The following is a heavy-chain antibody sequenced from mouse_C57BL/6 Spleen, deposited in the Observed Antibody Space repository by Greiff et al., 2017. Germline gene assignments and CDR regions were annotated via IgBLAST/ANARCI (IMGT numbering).Heavy chain of an antibody. Sequence: QVQLQQPGAELVRPGSSVKLSCKASGYTFTSYWMDWVKQRPGQGLDWIGNIYPSDSETHYNQKFKDKATLTVDKSSSTAYMQLSSLTSEDSAVYYCARSGQYFDYWGQGTTLTVSS. CDR1: GYTFTSYW. CDR2: IYPSDSET. V-gene: IGHV1-61*01. D-gene: IGHD3-3*01. CDR3: ARSGQYFDY. J-gene: IGHJ2*01.